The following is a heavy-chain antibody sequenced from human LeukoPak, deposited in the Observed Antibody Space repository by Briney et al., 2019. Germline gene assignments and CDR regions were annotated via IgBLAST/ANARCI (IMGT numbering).Heavy chain of an antibody. D-gene: IGHD6-13*01. V-gene: IGHV3-23*01. Sequence: PGGSLRLSCAASGFTFSSYAMSWVRQAPGKGLEWVSAISGSGGSTYYADSVKGRFTISRDNSKNTLYLQMNSLRPEDTAVYYCAKGGTAAGFFESWGQGTLVTVSS. CDR2: ISGSGGST. CDR1: GFTFSSYA. J-gene: IGHJ4*02. CDR3: AKGGTAAGFFES.